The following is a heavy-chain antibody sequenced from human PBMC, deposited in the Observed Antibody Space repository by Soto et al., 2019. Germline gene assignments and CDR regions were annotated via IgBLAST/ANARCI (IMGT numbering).Heavy chain of an antibody. CDR1: GYTFRSYA. J-gene: IGHJ4*02. CDR2: INAGYGNT. Sequence: QVYLVQSEAEVRNPGASVKVSCKASGYTFRSYAMHCVRQAPGQRLEWMGWINAGYGNTKSSQKFQDRVTISRDTSARTAYMELASLRSEDSAVYYCARDTGDGTFDFWGQGALVPVSS. CDR3: ARDTGDGTFDF. V-gene: IGHV1-3*01. D-gene: IGHD7-27*01.